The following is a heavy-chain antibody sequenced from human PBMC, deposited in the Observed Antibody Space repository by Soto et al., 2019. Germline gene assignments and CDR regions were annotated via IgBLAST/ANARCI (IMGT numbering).Heavy chain of an antibody. V-gene: IGHV4-39*01. J-gene: IGHJ2*01. D-gene: IGHD4-17*01. Sequence: QLQLQESGPGLVKPSETLSLTCTVSGGSISSSSYYWGWIRQPPGKGLDCIGSIYYSGSTYYNPSLKSRVPISVDTSKNQFALPLSSVTAADAAVYYCARHEAIYGDYGTYWYFDLWGRGTLVTVSS. CDR3: ARHEAIYGDYGTYWYFDL. CDR1: GGSISSSSYY. CDR2: IYYSGST.